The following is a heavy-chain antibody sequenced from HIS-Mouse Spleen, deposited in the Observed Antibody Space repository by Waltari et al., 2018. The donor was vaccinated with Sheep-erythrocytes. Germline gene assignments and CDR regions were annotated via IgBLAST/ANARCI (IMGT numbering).Heavy chain of an antibody. D-gene: IGHD5-12*01. CDR3: ARAGYSGEYYFDY. Sequence: EVQLVESGGGLVKPGGSLRLSCAASGFTFSSYSMNWVRQAPGKGLEWVSSISSSSSSIYYADSVKGRFPISRDNAKNSLYLQMNSLRAEDTAVYYCARAGYSGEYYFDYWGQGTLVTVSS. CDR1: GFTFSSYS. CDR2: ISSSSSSI. J-gene: IGHJ4*02. V-gene: IGHV3-21*01.